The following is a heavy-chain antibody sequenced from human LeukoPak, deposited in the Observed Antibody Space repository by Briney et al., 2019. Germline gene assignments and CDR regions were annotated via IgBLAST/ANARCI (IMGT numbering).Heavy chain of an antibody. Sequence: SETLSLTCTVSGGSISTTGYYWGWIRQPPGKGLEWIGSISYSGSTYYNPSLKSRVTISVDTSKNQFSLKLTSVPAADTAVYYCTAYFHDNSGYLGCGQGTLVTVSS. CDR2: ISYSGST. D-gene: IGHD3-22*01. J-gene: IGHJ4*02. V-gene: IGHV4-39*01. CDR1: GGSISTTGYY. CDR3: TAYFHDNSGYLG.